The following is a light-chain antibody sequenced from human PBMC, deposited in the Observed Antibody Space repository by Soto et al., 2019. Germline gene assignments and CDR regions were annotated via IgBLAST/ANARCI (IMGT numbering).Light chain of an antibody. V-gene: IGLV1-47*01. CDR3: AAWDDSLSDQWV. CDR2: RNN. J-gene: IGLJ3*02. Sequence: QSVLTQPPSASGTPGQRVTISCSGSSSNIGSNTVNWYQQLPGTAPKLLIYRNNQRPSGVPDRFSGSKSGTSASLAISGLRSEDEADYYCAAWDDSLSDQWVFGGGTKLTVL. CDR1: SSNIGSNT.